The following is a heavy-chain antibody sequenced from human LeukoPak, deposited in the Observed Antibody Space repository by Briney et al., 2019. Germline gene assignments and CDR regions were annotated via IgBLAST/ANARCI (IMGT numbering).Heavy chain of an antibody. CDR3: ARRDSGYAYFDY. Sequence: SQTLSLTCTVSGDSISSGDYPWSWIRQHPGKGLEWIGYIYYSGSAYYNPSLQSRATMSVDTSKNQFSLKLSSVTAADTAVYYCARRDSGYAYFDYWGQGTLVTASS. CDR2: IYYSGSA. CDR1: GDSISSGDYP. V-gene: IGHV4-31*03. D-gene: IGHD5-12*01. J-gene: IGHJ4*02.